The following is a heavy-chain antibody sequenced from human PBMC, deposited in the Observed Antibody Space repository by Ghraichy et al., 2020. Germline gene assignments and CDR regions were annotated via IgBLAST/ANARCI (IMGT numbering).Heavy chain of an antibody. CDR1: GYTFTSSA. J-gene: IGHJ4*02. V-gene: IGHV7-4-1*02. D-gene: IGHD3-10*01. CDR2: INTYTGNP. CDR3: ARIFGSGSYYSFDY. Sequence: ASVKVSCKASGYTFTSSAVNWVRQAPGQGLEWMGWINTYTGNPTYAQGFTGRFVFSLDTSVSTAYLQISSLKAEDTAVYYCARIFGSGSYYSFDYWGQGTLVTVSS.